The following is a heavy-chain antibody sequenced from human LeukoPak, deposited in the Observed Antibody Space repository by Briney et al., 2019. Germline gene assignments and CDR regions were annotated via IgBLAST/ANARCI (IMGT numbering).Heavy chain of an antibody. J-gene: IGHJ4*02. CDR2: ISAYNGNT. D-gene: IGHD3-3*01. CDR3: ARSITIFGGDDY. V-gene: IGHV1-18*01. Sequence: ASVKVSCKASGYTFTSYDINWVRQAPGQGLEWMGWISAYNGNTNYAQKLQGRVTMTTDTSTSTAYMELRSLRSDDTAVYYCARSITIFGGDDYWGQGTLVTVSS. CDR1: GYTFTSYD.